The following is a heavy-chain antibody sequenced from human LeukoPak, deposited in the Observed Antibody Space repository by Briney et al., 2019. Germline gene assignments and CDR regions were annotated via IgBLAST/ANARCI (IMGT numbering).Heavy chain of an antibody. V-gene: IGHV5-51*01. CDR1: GYSFTSYW. CDR2: IYPGDSDT. D-gene: IGHD3-22*01. CDR3: ASIITYYYDSSGEGPFDY. J-gene: IGHJ4*02. Sequence: GESLKISCKGSGYSFTSYWIGWVRQMPGKGLEWMGIIYPGDSDTRYSPSFQGQVTISADKSISTAYLQWSSLKASDTAMYYCASIITYYYDSSGEGPFDYWGQGTLVTVSS.